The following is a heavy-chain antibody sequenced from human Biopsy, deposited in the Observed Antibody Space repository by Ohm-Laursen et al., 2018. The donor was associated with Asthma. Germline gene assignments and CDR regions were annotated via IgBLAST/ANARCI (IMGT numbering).Heavy chain of an antibody. CDR2: NMTVFGTT. D-gene: IGHD6-19*01. J-gene: IGHJ6*02. Sequence: VKISCKAPGGTFSNFAISWVRQAPGQGLEWLGGNMTVFGTTNYAQKFQGRVTITADESTSTAYMEVTSLRSEDTAIYYCARCQVGYSSGWSLLLKKIYYSGMDVWGQGTAVTVSS. CDR3: ARCQVGYSSGWSLLLKKIYYSGMDV. CDR1: GGTFSNFA. V-gene: IGHV1-69*13.